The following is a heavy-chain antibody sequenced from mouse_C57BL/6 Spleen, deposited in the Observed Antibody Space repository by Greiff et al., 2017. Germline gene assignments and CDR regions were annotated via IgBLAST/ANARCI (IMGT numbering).Heavy chain of an antibody. V-gene: IGHV1-82*01. D-gene: IGHD1-1*01. Sequence: QVQLQQSGPELVKPGASVKISCKASGYAFSSSWLNWVKQRPGKGLEWIGRIYPGDGDTNYNGKFKGKATLTADKSSSTAYMQLSSLTSEDSAVYFCAREVGTTVVARYVDVWGTGTTVTVSS. CDR1: GYAFSSSW. CDR3: AREVGTTVVARYVDV. J-gene: IGHJ1*03. CDR2: IYPGDGDT.